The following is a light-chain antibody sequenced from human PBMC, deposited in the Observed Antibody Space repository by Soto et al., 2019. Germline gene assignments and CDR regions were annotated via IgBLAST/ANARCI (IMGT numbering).Light chain of an antibody. J-gene: IGKJ2*01. CDR2: GAS. CDR3: QHYGNSPLYT. Sequence: EIVLTQSPGTLSLSPGERATLSCRASQSVSSRYLAWYQQKPGQAPRLLIYGASSRATGIPDRFSGSGSGTDFTLTISRLEPEDFAVFYCQHYGNSPLYTFGQGTKLEI. V-gene: IGKV3-20*01. CDR1: QSVSSRY.